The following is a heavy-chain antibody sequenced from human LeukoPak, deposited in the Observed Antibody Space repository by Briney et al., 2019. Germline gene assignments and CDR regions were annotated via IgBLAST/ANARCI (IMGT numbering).Heavy chain of an antibody. CDR1: GYNFNSYG. Sequence: ASVKVSCKASGYNFNSYGIGWVRQAPRQGLEWMGWITDGNGNTNYAQKVQGRVTMTTDTSTSTAYMELRSLRSDDTAVYFCARDLARGYSYGYNAFDIWGQGTMVTVSS. D-gene: IGHD5-18*01. CDR2: ITDGNGNT. V-gene: IGHV1-18*01. J-gene: IGHJ3*02. CDR3: ARDLARGYSYGYNAFDI.